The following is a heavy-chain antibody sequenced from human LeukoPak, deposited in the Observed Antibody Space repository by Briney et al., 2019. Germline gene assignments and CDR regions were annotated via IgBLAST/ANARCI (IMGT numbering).Heavy chain of an antibody. CDR1: GFTFSSYS. D-gene: IGHD6-19*01. J-gene: IGHJ4*02. Sequence: GGSLRLSCAASGFTFSSYSMNWVRQAPGKGLEWVSYISSSSSTIYYADSVKGRFTISRDNAKNSLYLQMNSLRVEDTAVYYCARAPRFGSGWSNFDYWGQGTLVTVSS. CDR3: ARAPRFGSGWSNFDY. CDR2: ISSSSSTI. V-gene: IGHV3-48*01.